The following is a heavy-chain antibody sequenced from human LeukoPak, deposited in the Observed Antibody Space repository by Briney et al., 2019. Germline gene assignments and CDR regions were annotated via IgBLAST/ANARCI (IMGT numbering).Heavy chain of an antibody. CDR3: ARPGPDDSSGYSYYGMDV. Sequence: GGSLKISCKGSGYSFTSYWISWVRQMPGKGLEWMGRIDPSDSYTNYSPSFQGHVTISVDKSISTAYLQWSSLKASDTAMYYCARPGPDDSSGYSYYGMDVWGQGTLVTVSS. D-gene: IGHD3-22*01. J-gene: IGHJ6*02. CDR2: IDPSDSYT. V-gene: IGHV5-10-1*01. CDR1: GYSFTSYW.